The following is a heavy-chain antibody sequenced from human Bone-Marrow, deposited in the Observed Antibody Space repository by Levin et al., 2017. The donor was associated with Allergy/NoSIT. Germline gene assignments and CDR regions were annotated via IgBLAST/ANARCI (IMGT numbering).Heavy chain of an antibody. Sequence: GGSLRLSCAASGFTFDDYAMHWVRQAPGKGLEWVSGISWNSGSIGYADSVKGRFTISRDNAKNSLYLQMNSLRAEDTALYYCAKEGLMVYARQGPGGDYYYYGMDDWGQGTTVTVSS. J-gene: IGHJ6*02. V-gene: IGHV3-9*01. CDR3: AKEGLMVYARQGPGGDYYYYGMDD. CDR2: ISWNSGSI. D-gene: IGHD2-8*01. CDR1: GFTFDDYA.